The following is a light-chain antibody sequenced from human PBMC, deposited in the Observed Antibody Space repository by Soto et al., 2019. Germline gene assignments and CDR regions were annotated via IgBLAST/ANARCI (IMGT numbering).Light chain of an antibody. Sequence: EIVLTQSPGTLSLSPGERATLSCRASQSISSYLAWYQQRPGQAPRLLIYGASSRATGIPDRFSGSGSGTDFTLTISRLEPEDFAVYYCQQSSRSPLTFGGGTKVDIK. CDR2: GAS. CDR1: QSISSY. CDR3: QQSSRSPLT. V-gene: IGKV3-20*01. J-gene: IGKJ4*01.